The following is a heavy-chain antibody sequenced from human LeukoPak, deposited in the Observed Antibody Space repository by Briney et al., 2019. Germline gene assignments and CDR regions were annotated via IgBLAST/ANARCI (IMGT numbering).Heavy chain of an antibody. V-gene: IGHV3-33*01. CDR2: IWYDGSNK. J-gene: IGHJ4*02. CDR1: GFTFSSYG. D-gene: IGHD3-10*01. CDR3: ARGGTMVRGIDY. Sequence: GGSLRLSCAASGFTFSSYGMHWVRQAPGKGLEWVAVIWYDGSNKYYADSVKGRFTISRDNSKNTLYLQTNSLRAEDTAVYYCARGGTMVRGIDYWGQGTLVTVSS.